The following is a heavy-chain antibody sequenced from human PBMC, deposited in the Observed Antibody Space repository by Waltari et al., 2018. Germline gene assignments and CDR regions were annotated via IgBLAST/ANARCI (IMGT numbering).Heavy chain of an antibody. CDR1: GFTFGNDG. CDR2: IWYDGSNE. CDR3: ARHVSGYFDY. Sequence: QVQLVESGGGVVQPGRSLILSGVASGFTFGNDGLHWVRQAPGKGLEWVGVIWYDGSNEYYGDSVKGRFTISRDNSKNTLYLQLNSLRAEDTAVYYCARHVSGYFDYWGQGTLVTVSS. J-gene: IGHJ4*02. V-gene: IGHV3-33*01. D-gene: IGHD6-19*01.